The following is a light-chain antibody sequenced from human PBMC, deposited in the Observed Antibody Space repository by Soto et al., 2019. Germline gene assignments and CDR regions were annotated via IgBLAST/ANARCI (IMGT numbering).Light chain of an antibody. V-gene: IGKV1-5*01. CDR3: QQYKSYPWT. CDR1: QSISSY. J-gene: IGKJ1*01. Sequence: DIQMTQSPSSLSASAGDRVTITCRASQSISSYLNWYQQRPGKAPKLLISDASSLRSGVPSRFSGSGSGTEFTLTISSLQPDDFGSYYCQQYKSYPWTFGHGTKVDIK. CDR2: DAS.